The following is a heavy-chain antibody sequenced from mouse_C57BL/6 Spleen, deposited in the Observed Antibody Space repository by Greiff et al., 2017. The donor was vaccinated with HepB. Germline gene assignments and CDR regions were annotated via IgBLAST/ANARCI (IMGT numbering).Heavy chain of an antibody. CDR2: IYPGSGNT. V-gene: IGHV1-84*01. CDR1: GYTFTDYY. CDR3: ARSGYDYDDY. Sequence: VQRVESGPELVKPGASVKISCKASGYTFTDYYINWVKQRPGQGLEWIGWIYPGSGNTKYNEKFKGKATLTVDTSSSTAYMQLSSLTSEDAAVYFWARSGYDYDDYWGQGTTLTVSS. J-gene: IGHJ2*01. D-gene: IGHD2-4*01.